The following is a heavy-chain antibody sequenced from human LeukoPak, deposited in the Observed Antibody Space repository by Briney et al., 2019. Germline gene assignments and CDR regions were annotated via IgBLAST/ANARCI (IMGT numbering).Heavy chain of an antibody. V-gene: IGHV4-4*02. Sequence: PSETLSLTCAVSGDSISNSNWWSWVRQPPGKGLEWIGEIYHSVNTNYNPSLKSRVTITIDTSKNQFSLELNSVTAADTALYFCTTLYYYDTTGYYWRGFDYWGQGALVTVSS. CDR1: GDSISNSNW. D-gene: IGHD3-22*01. CDR3: TTLYYYDTTGYYWRGFDY. J-gene: IGHJ4*02. CDR2: IYHSVNT.